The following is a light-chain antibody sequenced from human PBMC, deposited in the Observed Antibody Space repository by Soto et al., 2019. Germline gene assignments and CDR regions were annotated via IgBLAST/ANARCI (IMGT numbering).Light chain of an antibody. CDR3: AAWDDSLNGPV. V-gene: IGLV1-44*01. CDR2: GSN. Sequence: QPVLTQPPSASGTPGQRVTISCSGSSSNIGSNTVNWYQQLPGTAPKLLMYGSNQRPSGVPDRFSGSKSGTSASLAISGLQSEDEADYHCAAWDDSLNGPVFGGGTKLTVL. CDR1: SSNIGSNT. J-gene: IGLJ2*01.